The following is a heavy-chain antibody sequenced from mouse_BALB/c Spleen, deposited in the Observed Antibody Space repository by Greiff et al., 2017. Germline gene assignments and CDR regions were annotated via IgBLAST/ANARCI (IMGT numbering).Heavy chain of an antibody. Sequence: VMLVESGAELVRPGTSVKVSCKASGYAFTNYLIEWVKQRPGQGLEWIGVINPGSGGTNYNEKFKGKATLTADKSSSTAYMQLSSLTSDDSAVYFCAREDYGDYWGQGTTLTVSS. J-gene: IGHJ2*01. D-gene: IGHD2-4*01. CDR3: AREDYGDY. V-gene: IGHV1-54*03. CDR1: GYAFTNYL. CDR2: INPGSGGT.